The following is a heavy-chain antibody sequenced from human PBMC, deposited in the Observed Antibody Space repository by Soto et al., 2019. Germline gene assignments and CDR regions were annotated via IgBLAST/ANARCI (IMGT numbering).Heavy chain of an antibody. J-gene: IGHJ4*02. CDR2: IIPIFGTA. V-gene: IGHV1-69*13. CDR3: AREMGYYYDSSGLFDY. Sequence: SVKVSCKASGGTFSSYAISWVRQAPGQGLEWMGGIIPIFGTANYAQKFQGRVTITADESTSTAYMELSSLRSEDTAVYYCAREMGYYYDSSGLFDYWGQGTLVTVSS. CDR1: GGTFSSYA. D-gene: IGHD3-22*01.